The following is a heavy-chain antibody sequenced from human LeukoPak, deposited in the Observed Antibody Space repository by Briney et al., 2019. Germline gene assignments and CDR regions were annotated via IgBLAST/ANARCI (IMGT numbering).Heavy chain of an antibody. CDR3: ARAGDYYDSSGYYYSY. V-gene: IGHV4-59*01. J-gene: IGHJ4*02. CDR1: GGSISGYC. CDR2: IYSSGST. Sequence: SETLSLTCTVSGGSISGYCWSWIRQPPGKGLEWIGYIYSSGSTNYNPSLNSRVTISVDTSKNQFSLKLSSVTAADTAVYYCARAGDYYDSSGYYYSYWGQGTLVTVSS. D-gene: IGHD3-22*01.